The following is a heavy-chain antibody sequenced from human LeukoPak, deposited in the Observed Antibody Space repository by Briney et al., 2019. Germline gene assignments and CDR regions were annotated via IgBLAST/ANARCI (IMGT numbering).Heavy chain of an antibody. Sequence: PGGSLTLSCAASGFTFSSYAMNWVRQAPGKGLECISAISGSGDSTHYADSVKGRFTVSRDNSKNTLYLQMNSLRAEDTAVYYCARNVSGQYFDIWGRGTLVTVSS. CDR2: ISGSGDST. J-gene: IGHJ2*01. D-gene: IGHD2/OR15-2a*01. CDR1: GFTFSSYA. CDR3: ARNVSGQYFDI. V-gene: IGHV3-23*01.